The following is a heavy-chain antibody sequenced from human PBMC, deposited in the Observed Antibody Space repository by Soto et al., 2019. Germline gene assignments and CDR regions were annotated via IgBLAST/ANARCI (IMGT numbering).Heavy chain of an antibody. V-gene: IGHV3-23*01. CDR1: GFPFSSFA. D-gene: IGHD5-18*01. Sequence: GGSLRPSCAAPGFPFSSFALSWVRQAPGKGLEWVSAISGSGDGTDYADSVKGRFTISRDNSKNTLYLQMNSLRAEDTAVYYCAGPGYSSQDYWGQGDLVTVSS. CDR2: ISGSGDGT. J-gene: IGHJ4*02. CDR3: AGPGYSSQDY.